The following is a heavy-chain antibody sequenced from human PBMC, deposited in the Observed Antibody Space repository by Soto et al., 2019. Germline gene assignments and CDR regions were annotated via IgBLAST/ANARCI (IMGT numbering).Heavy chain of an antibody. Sequence: QVQLQESGPGLVKPSETLSLTCTVSGGSISSYYWSWIRQPPGKGLEWIGYIYYSGSTNYNPSLKRRLTISVDTSKNQFSLKLNSMTAADTAVYYCARHNYGSGSTYFDYWGQGTLVTVSS. J-gene: IGHJ4*02. CDR2: IYYSGST. V-gene: IGHV4-59*08. CDR3: ARHNYGSGSTYFDY. CDR1: GGSISSYY. D-gene: IGHD3-10*01.